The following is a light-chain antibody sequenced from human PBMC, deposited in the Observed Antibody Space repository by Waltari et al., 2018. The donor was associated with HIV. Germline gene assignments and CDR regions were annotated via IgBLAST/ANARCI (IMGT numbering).Light chain of an antibody. CDR3: AAWDDSLNGQVV. J-gene: IGLJ3*02. CDR2: NNN. Sequence: PSASGTPGQRVTISCSGSSSNLGTNTVSWYQQVPGTSPKLLIYNNNQRPSGVPDRFSGSKSGTSASLAITGLQSEDEADYHCAAWDDSLNGQVVFGGGTKLTVL. CDR1: SSNLGTNT. V-gene: IGLV1-44*01.